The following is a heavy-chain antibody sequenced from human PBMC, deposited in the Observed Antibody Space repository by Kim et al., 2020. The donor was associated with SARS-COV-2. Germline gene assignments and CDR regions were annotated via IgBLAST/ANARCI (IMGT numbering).Heavy chain of an antibody. CDR3: ARGLTVTTDYYYGMDV. CDR2: IYHSGST. V-gene: IGHV4-4*02. Sequence: SETLSLTCAVSGGSISSSNWWSGVRQPPGEGLEWSGGIYHSGSTNYNPSLKSRVTISVDKSKNQCSLKLSSVTAADTAVYYCARGLTVTTDYYYGMDVWGQGTTVTVSS. J-gene: IGHJ6*02. D-gene: IGHD4-17*01. CDR1: GGSISSSNW.